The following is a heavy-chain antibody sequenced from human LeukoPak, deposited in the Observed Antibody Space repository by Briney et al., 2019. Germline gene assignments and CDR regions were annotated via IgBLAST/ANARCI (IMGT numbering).Heavy chain of an antibody. CDR1: GGSISSYY. V-gene: IGHV4-59*12. CDR3: ARDLGSWPHVTLDI. Sequence: SETLSLTCTVSGGSISSYYWTWIRQPPGKGLEWIGYIYNSGSTNYNPSLKSRVTISLDTSKSQFSLKLTSVTAADTAIYYCARDLGSWPHVTLDIWGHGTLVTVSS. CDR2: IYNSGST. D-gene: IGHD3-16*01. J-gene: IGHJ3*02.